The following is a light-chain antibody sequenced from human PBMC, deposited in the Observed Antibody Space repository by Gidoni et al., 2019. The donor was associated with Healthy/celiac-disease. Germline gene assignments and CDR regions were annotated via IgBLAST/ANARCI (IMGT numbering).Light chain of an antibody. CDR2: DAS. CDR1: QSVSSY. V-gene: IGKV3-11*01. CDR3: QQRSNWPPYT. J-gene: IGKJ2*01. Sequence: VLTQSPATLSLSPGERATLSCRASQSVSSYLAWYQQKPGQAPRLLIYDASNRATGIPARFSGSGSGTDFTLTISSLEPEDFAVYYCQQRSNWPPYTFGQGTKLEIK.